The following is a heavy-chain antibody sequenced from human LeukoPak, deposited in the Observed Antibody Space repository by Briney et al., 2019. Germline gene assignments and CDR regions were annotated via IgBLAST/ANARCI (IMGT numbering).Heavy chain of an antibody. CDR3: VRAYHPGGWFDP. CDR2: IRSTANGYAT. V-gene: IGHV3-73*01. CDR1: GFTFSGSA. J-gene: IGHJ5*02. D-gene: IGHD2-21*01. Sequence: RGSLRLSCAASGFTFSGSALHWVRQASGKGLEWVGRIRSTANGYATAYAASVKGRFTISRDDSKNTAYLQMNSLTAEDTAVHYCVRAYHPGGWFDPWGQGTLVTVSS.